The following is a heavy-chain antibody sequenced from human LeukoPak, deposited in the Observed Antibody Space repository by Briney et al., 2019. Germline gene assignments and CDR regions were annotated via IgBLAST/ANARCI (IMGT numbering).Heavy chain of an antibody. Sequence: ASVKVSCTAAGYTFTSYYMRWVRQAPGQGLEWMGIINPSGGSTSYAQKFQGRVTMTRDTSTSTVYMELSSLRSEDTAVYYCARDKSGSGYYPVWYFAYWAQGTLVTVSS. D-gene: IGHD3-22*01. CDR2: INPSGGST. CDR3: ARDKSGSGYYPVWYFAY. J-gene: IGHJ4*02. CDR1: GYTFTSYY. V-gene: IGHV1-46*01.